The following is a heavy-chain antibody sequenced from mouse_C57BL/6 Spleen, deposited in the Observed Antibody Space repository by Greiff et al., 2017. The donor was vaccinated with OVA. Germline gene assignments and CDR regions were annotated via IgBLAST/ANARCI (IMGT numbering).Heavy chain of an antibody. Sequence: EVNVVESGGGLVKPGGSLKLSCAASGFTFSSYAMSWVRQTPEKRLEWVATISDGGSYTYYPDNVKGRFTISRDNAKNNLYLQMSHLKSEDTAMYYCARTVVATYFDYWGQGTTLTVSS. CDR1: GFTFSSYA. V-gene: IGHV5-4*03. CDR2: ISDGGSYT. J-gene: IGHJ2*01. D-gene: IGHD1-1*01. CDR3: ARTVVATYFDY.